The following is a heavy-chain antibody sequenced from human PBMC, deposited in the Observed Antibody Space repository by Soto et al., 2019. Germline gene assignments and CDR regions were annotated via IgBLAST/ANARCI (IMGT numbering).Heavy chain of an antibody. CDR3: ARGQRFSDWFDP. D-gene: IGHD3-3*01. J-gene: IGHJ5*02. CDR1: GGTISGYY. CDR2: IYSSGNT. V-gene: IGHV4-4*07. Sequence: SYTLCLTCSVAGGTISGYYWTWIRQPAGKGLEWIGRIYSSGNTKYNPSLQSRVTMSLDTSNNQFSLRLTSVTAADTAVYYCARGQRFSDWFDPWGQGTLVTVSS.